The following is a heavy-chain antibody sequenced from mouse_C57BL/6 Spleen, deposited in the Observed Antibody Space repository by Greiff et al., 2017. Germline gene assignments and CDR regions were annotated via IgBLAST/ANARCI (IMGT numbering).Heavy chain of an antibody. CDR1: GYAFSSSW. D-gene: IGHD2-2*01. V-gene: IGHV1-82*01. Sequence: QVQLKQSGPELVKPGASVKISCKASGYAFSSSWMNWVKQRPGKGLEWIGRIYPGDGDTNYNGKFKGKATLTADKSSSTAYMQLSSLTSEDSAVXFVASRFGYDVDYYAMDYWGQGTTLTVSS. J-gene: IGHJ4*01. CDR2: IYPGDGDT. CDR3: ASRFGYDVDYYAMDY.